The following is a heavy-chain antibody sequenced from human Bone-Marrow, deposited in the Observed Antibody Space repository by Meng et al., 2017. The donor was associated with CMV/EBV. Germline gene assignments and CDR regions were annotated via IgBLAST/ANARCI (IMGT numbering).Heavy chain of an antibody. J-gene: IGHJ4*02. Sequence: EVQLVESGGGLVKPGGSLRLSCAASGFTFTNAWMNWVRQAPGKGLEWVSVIYTGGNTYYADPVKGRFTISRDNSKNTLYLQMNSLRAEDTAVYYCMTEFKWGQGTLVTVSS. CDR2: IYTGGNT. D-gene: IGHD2-21*02. V-gene: IGHV3-53*01. CDR3: MTEFK. CDR1: GFTFTNAW.